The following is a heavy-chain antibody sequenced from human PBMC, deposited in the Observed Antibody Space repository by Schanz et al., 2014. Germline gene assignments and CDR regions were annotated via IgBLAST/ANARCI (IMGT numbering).Heavy chain of an antibody. V-gene: IGHV3-23*01. D-gene: IGHD3-10*01. Sequence: EVQLLESGGGLVEPGGSLRLSCAASGFSFSSYAMGWVRQARGKGLEWVSRIKSDGSSTSYADSVKGRFTISRDNSKNTLYLQMNSLRAEDTAVYHCVSSGSYSSYAFWGQGTLVTVSS. CDR1: GFSFSSYA. CDR3: VSSGSYSSYAF. J-gene: IGHJ4*02. CDR2: IKSDGSST.